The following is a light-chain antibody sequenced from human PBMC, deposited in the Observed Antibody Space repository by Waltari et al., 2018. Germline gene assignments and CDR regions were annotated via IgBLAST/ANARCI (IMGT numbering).Light chain of an antibody. CDR1: QSVSRS. V-gene: IGKV3-20*01. Sequence: IVLTQSPGTLSLSPGERATLSCRASQSVSRSLAWYQQKLGQAPKLLIYGASTRATGIPDRFTGSGSGTDFSLTISSLEPEDFAIYFCQHYVRLPATFGQGTKVEIK. J-gene: IGKJ1*01. CDR2: GAS. CDR3: QHYVRLPAT.